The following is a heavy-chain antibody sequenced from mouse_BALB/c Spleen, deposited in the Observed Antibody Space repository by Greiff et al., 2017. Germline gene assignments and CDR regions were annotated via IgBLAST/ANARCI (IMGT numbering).Heavy chain of an antibody. J-gene: IGHJ2*01. CDR2: ISYSGST. Sequence: EVHLVESGPSLVKPSQTLSLTCSVTGDSITSGYWNWIRKFPGNKLEYMGYISYSGSTYYNPSLKSRISITRDTSKNQYYLQLNSVTTEDTATYYCARSGGYRYDGFTYWGQGTTLTVSS. D-gene: IGHD2-14*01. CDR1: GDSITSGY. V-gene: IGHV3-8*02. CDR3: ARSGGYRYDGFTY.